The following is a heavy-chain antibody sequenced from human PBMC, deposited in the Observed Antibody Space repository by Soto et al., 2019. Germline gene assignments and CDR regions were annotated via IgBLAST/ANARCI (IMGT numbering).Heavy chain of an antibody. V-gene: IGHV3-64D*06. CDR2: ISNNGGST. CDR3: VKGGITMVRGVLFPY. CDR1: GFTFSTYA. Sequence: GGSLRLSCSASGFTFSTYAMHWVRQAPGKGLEYVSAISNNGGSTYYADSVKGRFTISRDNSKNTLYLQMSSLRTADTAIYYCVKGGITMVRGVLFPYWGQGTPVTVSS. J-gene: IGHJ4*02. D-gene: IGHD3-10*01.